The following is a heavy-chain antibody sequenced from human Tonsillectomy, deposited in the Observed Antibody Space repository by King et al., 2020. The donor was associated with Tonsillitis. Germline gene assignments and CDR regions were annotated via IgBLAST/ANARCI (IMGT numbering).Heavy chain of an antibody. V-gene: IGHV4-59*01. D-gene: IGHD2-8*02. CDR1: GGSISSYY. Sequence: QLQESGPGLVKPSETLSLTCTVSGGSISSYYWSWIRQPPGKGLEWIGYIYYSGSTNYNPSLKSRVTISVDTSKNQFSLKLSSVTAADTAVYYCAGDPGPGADYWGQGTLVTVSS. CDR2: IYYSGST. J-gene: IGHJ4*02. CDR3: AGDPGPGADY.